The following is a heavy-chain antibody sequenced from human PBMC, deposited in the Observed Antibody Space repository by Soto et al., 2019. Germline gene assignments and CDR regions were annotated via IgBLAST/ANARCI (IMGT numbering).Heavy chain of an antibody. D-gene: IGHD2-21*02. Sequence: PSETLSLTCTVSGCSISSSSYYWGWIRQPPGKGLEWIGSIYYSGSTYYNPSLKSRVTISVDTSKNQFSLKLSSVTAADTAVYYCARANCGGDCYSPYYYYGMDVWGQGTTVTVSS. J-gene: IGHJ6*02. CDR2: IYYSGST. CDR1: GCSISSSSYY. CDR3: ARANCGGDCYSPYYYYGMDV. V-gene: IGHV4-39*01.